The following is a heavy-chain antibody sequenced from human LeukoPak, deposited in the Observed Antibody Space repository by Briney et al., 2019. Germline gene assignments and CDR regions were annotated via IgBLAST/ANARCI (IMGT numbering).Heavy chain of an antibody. CDR3: ARYYDILAGYYGYYDYGMDV. CDR1: GYSFTSYW. Sequence: GQSLKISCEVDGYSFTSYWISWVRQMPGKGREWMGRIVPSDSHTNYRPSFQGHLTMSADPSISTAYLQWSTLKDSDTAMYYCARYYDILAGYYGYYDYGMDVWGQGTTVTVSS. J-gene: IGHJ6*02. V-gene: IGHV5-10-1*01. D-gene: IGHD3-9*01. CDR2: IVPSDSHT.